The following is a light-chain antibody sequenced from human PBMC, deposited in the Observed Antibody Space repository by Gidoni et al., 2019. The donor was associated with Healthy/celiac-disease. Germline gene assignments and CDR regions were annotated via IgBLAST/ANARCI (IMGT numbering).Light chain of an antibody. J-gene: IGKJ1*01. CDR3: QQYYSTPTWT. CDR1: QSVLYSSNNKNY. Sequence: DIVMTQSPDSLAVSLGERATINCKSSQSVLYSSNNKNYLAWYQQKPGQPPKLLIYLASTRESGVPDRFSGSGSGTDFTLTISSLQSEDVAVYYCQQYYSTPTWTFXHXTKVEIK. CDR2: LAS. V-gene: IGKV4-1*01.